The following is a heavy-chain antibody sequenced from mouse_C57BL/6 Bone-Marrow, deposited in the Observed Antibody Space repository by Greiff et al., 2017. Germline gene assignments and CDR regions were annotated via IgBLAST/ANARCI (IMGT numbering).Heavy chain of an antibody. CDR2: INPSSGYT. CDR3: AREEDDYDAYYYAMDY. Sequence: QVQLKESGAELAKPGASVKLSCKASGYTFTSSWMHWVKQRPGQGLEWIGYINPSSGYTKYNQKFKDKATLTADKSSSTAYMQRSSLTYEDSAVYYCAREEDDYDAYYYAMDYWGQGTSVTVSS. CDR1: GYTFTSSW. D-gene: IGHD2-4*01. J-gene: IGHJ4*01. V-gene: IGHV1-7*01.